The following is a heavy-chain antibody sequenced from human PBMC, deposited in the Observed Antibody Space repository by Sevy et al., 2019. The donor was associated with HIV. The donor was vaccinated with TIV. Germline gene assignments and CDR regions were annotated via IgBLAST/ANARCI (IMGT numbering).Heavy chain of an antibody. D-gene: IGHD6-13*01. CDR3: ARRSIAAAGTGGWFDP. V-gene: IGHV4-34*01. J-gene: IGHJ5*02. Sequence: SETSLTCAVYGGSFSGYYWSWIRQPPGKGLEWIGEINHSGSTNYNPSLKSRVTISVDTSKNQFSLKLSSVTAADTAVYYCARRSIAAAGTGGWFDPWGQGTLVTVSS. CDR2: INHSGST. CDR1: GGSFSGYY.